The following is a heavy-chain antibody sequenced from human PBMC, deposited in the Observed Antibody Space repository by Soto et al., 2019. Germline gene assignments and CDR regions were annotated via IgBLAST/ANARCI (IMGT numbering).Heavy chain of an antibody. V-gene: IGHV4-59*08. CDR1: GGSISSYY. CDR2: IYYSGST. CDR3: ARRYGYSFDY. Sequence: QVQLQESGPGLVKPSETLSLTCTVSGGSISSYYWSWIRQPPGKGLEWIGYIYYSGSTNYNPSLKSRVTISVDTSKNQFSLNLISVTAAATAVYYCARRYGYSFDYWGQGTLVTVSS. D-gene: IGHD1-1*01. J-gene: IGHJ4*02.